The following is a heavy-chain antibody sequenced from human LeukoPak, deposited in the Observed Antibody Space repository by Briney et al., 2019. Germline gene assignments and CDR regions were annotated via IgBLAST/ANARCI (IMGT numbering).Heavy chain of an antibody. CDR1: GGSISSGDYY. CDR2: IYYSGST. V-gene: IGHV4-30-4*01. Sequence: SETLSLTCTVSGGSISSGDYYWSWIRQPPGKDLEWIGYIYYSGSTYYNPSLKSRVTISVDTSKNQFSLKLSSVTAADTAVYYCARGYVEDGPYYFDYWGQGTLVTVSS. J-gene: IGHJ4*02. D-gene: IGHD1-14*01. CDR3: ARGYVEDGPYYFDY.